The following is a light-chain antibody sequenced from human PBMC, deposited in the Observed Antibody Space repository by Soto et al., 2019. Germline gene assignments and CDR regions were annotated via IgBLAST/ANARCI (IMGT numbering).Light chain of an antibody. CDR3: QQYGSSPET. CDR1: QSVSNNY. Sequence: EIVLTQSPGTLSLSPGERATLSCRASQSVSNNYLAWYQQKPGQAPRLLIYGASSRATGIPDRFSGSGSGTDFTLTISRLEPEDFAVYYCQQYGSSPETCGQGTKVDIK. CDR2: GAS. V-gene: IGKV3-20*01. J-gene: IGKJ1*01.